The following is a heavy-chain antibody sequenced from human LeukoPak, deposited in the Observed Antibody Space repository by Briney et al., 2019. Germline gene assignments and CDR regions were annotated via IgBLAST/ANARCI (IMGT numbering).Heavy chain of an antibody. CDR2: ISNSSTYI. J-gene: IGHJ4*02. CDR1: GFTFSGYT. CDR3: ARWVCSSTSCYYFDY. V-gene: IGHV3-21*01. Sequence: GGSLRLSCAASGFTFSGYTMTWVRQAPGKGLEWVSSISNSSTYIYYADSVKGRFTISRDNVQNSLSLQMNSLRAEDTAVYYCARWVCSSTSCYYFDYWGQGSLVVVSS. D-gene: IGHD2-2*01.